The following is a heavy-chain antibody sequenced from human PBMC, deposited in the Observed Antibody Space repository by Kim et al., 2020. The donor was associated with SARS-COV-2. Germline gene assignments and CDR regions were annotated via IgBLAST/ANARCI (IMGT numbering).Heavy chain of an antibody. V-gene: IGHV4-39*01. D-gene: IGHD3-3*01. Sequence: SETLSLTCSVSGDSITTISFYWGWIRQPPGKGLEWIGSIYYTGSTHYNPSLKSRVTISEDTSKNQFSLKVSSVTAADTAVYYCARLSLFGVIYWGQGTLVTVSS. CDR2: IYYTGST. J-gene: IGHJ4*02. CDR3: ARLSLFGVIY. CDR1: GDSITTISFY.